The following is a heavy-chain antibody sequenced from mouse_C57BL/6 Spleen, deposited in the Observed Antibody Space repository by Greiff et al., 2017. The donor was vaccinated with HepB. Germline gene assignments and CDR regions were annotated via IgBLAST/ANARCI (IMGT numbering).Heavy chain of an antibody. CDR3: AREGAGRGYFDV. D-gene: IGHD3-3*01. V-gene: IGHV1-19*01. J-gene: IGHJ1*03. Sequence: EVQLQQSGPVLVKPGASVKMSCKASGYTFTDYYMNWVKQSHGKSLEWIGVINPYNGGTSYNQKFKGKATLTVDKSSSTAYMELSSLTSEDSAVYYCAREGAGRGYFDVWGTGTTVTVSS. CDR1: GYTFTDYY. CDR2: INPYNGGT.